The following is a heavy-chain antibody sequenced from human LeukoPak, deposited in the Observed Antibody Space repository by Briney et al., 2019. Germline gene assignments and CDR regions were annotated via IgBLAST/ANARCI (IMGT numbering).Heavy chain of an antibody. D-gene: IGHD5-12*01. CDR3: ARGYDVEYGMDV. CDR2: MWYDGSNK. V-gene: IGHV3-33*01. J-gene: IGHJ6*02. Sequence: GRSLRLSCAASGFTFSSYGMHWVRQAPGKGLEWVAVMWYDGSNKYYADSVKGRFTISRDNSKNTLYLQMNSLRAEDTAVYYCARGYDVEYGMDVWGQGTTVTVSS. CDR1: GFTFSSYG.